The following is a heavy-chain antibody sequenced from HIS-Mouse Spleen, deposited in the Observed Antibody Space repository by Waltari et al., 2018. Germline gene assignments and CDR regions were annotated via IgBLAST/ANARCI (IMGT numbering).Heavy chain of an antibody. CDR3: AREIPYSSSWYDWYFDL. D-gene: IGHD6-13*01. CDR2: IYYSAST. J-gene: IGHJ2*01. Sequence: QLQLQESGPGLVKPSETLSLPCTVPGGSISSSSYYWGWFRQPPGKGLEWIGSIYYSASTYYNPSLKSRVTISVETSKNQFSLKLSSVTAAETAVYYCAREIPYSSSWYDWYFDLWGRGTLVTVSS. V-gene: IGHV4-39*07. CDR1: GGSISSSSYY.